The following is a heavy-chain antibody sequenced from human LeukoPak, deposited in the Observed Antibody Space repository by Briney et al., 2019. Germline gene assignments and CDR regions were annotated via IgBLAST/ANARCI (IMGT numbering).Heavy chain of an antibody. CDR1: GYTFTSYG. CDR3: ARDGVVVVAAAYYYGTDV. D-gene: IGHD2-15*01. J-gene: IGHJ6*02. V-gene: IGHV1-18*01. CDR2: ISAYNGNT. Sequence: GASVKVSCKASGYTFTSYGISWVRQAPGQGLEWMGWISAYNGNTNYAQKLQGRVTMTTDTSTSTAYMELRSLRSDDTAVYYCARDGVVVVAAAYYYGTDVWGQGTTVTVSS.